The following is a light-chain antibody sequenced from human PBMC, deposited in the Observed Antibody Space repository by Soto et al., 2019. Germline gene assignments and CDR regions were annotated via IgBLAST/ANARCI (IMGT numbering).Light chain of an antibody. J-gene: IGKJ2*01. CDR2: DAS. Sequence: DIQMTQSPSTLSASVGDRVTITCRASQGISRWLDWYQQKPGKAPKLLIFDASSLERGVPSRFSGSGSGTEFTLTISSLQPEDFATYYCQQYDSSPPIFGQGTKLDIK. CDR1: QGISRW. V-gene: IGKV1-5*01. CDR3: QQYDSSPPI.